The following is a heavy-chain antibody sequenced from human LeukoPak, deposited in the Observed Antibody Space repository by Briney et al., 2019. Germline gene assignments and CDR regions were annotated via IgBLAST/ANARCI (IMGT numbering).Heavy chain of an antibody. CDR3: ATDREPDGLWNFDF. V-gene: IGHV3-23*01. Sequence: GGSLRLPCAASGFTLGTYTMNWVRQAPGKGLEWVSAIIANSYGTYYADSVKGRFTISRDDSRSTLYLQMNNLRVEDTAIYYCATDREPDGLWNFDFWGQGTLVTVSS. J-gene: IGHJ4*02. CDR1: GFTLGTYT. CDR2: IIANSYGT. D-gene: IGHD3-3*01.